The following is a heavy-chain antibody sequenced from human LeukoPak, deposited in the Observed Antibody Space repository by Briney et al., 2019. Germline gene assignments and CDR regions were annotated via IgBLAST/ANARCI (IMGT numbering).Heavy chain of an antibody. CDR2: ISSSGDYI. CDR1: GFTFSSYS. D-gene: IGHD3-10*01. V-gene: IGHV3-21*01. CDR3: ARSEFEAFDM. Sequence: GGSLRLSCAASGFTFSSYSMNYVRQAPGKGLEWVSSISSSGDYIMYTDSVKGRFTISRDNAKNSLYLQMNSLRAEDTAVYYCARSEFEAFDMWGQGTMVTVSS. J-gene: IGHJ3*02.